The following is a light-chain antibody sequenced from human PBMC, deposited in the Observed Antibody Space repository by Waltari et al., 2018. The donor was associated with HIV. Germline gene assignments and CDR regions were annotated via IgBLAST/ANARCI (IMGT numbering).Light chain of an antibody. Sequence: NFMLTQPHSVSESPGKTVTISCTRSSGSIASNYVPWYQQRPGSAPTTVIYEDKQRSSGGPDRFSGSIDTSSNSASLTISGLKIEDEADYYCQSYDSSNWVFGGGTKLTVL. V-gene: IGLV6-57*04. CDR1: SGSIASNY. CDR2: EDK. CDR3: QSYDSSNWV. J-gene: IGLJ3*02.